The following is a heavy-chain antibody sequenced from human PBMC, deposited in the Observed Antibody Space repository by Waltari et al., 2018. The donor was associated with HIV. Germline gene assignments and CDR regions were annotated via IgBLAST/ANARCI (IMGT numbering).Heavy chain of an antibody. V-gene: IGHV4-59*01. Sequence: QLQLRESGPGLVKPLETVGLNCSVSGGSITSYIWSWYRQPPAKGLEWIGYIHSTGSTNYSPSLKSRVTISVDTSKTFFSLQLNSVAAADTAIYYCARGIFGGNPGYWGRGTLITVSS. J-gene: IGHJ4*02. D-gene: IGHD2-15*01. CDR2: IHSTGST. CDR3: ARGIFGGNPGY. CDR1: GGSITSYI.